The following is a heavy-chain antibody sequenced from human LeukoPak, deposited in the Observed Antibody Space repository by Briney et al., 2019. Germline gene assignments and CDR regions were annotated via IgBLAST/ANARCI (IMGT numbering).Heavy chain of an antibody. J-gene: IGHJ4*02. CDR1: GGSISSYY. CDR2: IYYSGST. V-gene: IGHV4-59*01. CDR3: AMCYGDYVAYFDY. Sequence: PSETLSLTCTVSGGSISSYYWSWIRQPPGKGLEWIGYIYYSGSTNYNPSLKSRVTISVDTSKNQFSLKLSSVTAADTAVYYCAMCYGDYVAYFDYWGQGTLVTVSS. D-gene: IGHD4-17*01.